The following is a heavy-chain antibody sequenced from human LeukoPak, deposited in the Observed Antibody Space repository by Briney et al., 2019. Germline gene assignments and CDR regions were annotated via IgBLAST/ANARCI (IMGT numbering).Heavy chain of an antibody. D-gene: IGHD1-20*01. J-gene: IGHJ5*02. Sequence: ASVTVSCKASGYTFTGYYMHWVRQAPGQGLEWMGWINPNSGGTNYAQKFQGRDTMTRDTSISTAYMELSRLRSDDTAVYYCARGVIRVTGTSGFWFDPWGQGTLVTVSS. CDR2: INPNSGGT. V-gene: IGHV1-2*02. CDR3: ARGVIRVTGTSGFWFDP. CDR1: GYTFTGYY.